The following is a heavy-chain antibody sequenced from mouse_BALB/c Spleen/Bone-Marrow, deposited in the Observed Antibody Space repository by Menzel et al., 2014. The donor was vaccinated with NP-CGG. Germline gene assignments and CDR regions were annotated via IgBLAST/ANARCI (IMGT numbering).Heavy chain of an antibody. J-gene: IGHJ4*01. CDR1: GYSFTSYW. V-gene: IGHV1S82*01. CDR3: ARDYDGYYSTDH. CDR2: IHPSDSET. Sequence: QVQLQQSGAELVRPGASVKLSCKASGYSFTSYWMNWVKQRPGQGLEWIGMIHPSDSETRLNQKFKDKATLTVDKSSSTAYIHRSSPTSEDSAVDYCARDYDGYYSTDHWGQGTSVTVSS. D-gene: IGHD2-4*01.